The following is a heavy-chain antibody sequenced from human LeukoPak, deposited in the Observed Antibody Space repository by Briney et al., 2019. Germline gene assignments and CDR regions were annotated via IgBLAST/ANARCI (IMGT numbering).Heavy chain of an antibody. CDR3: AKVPHGDYAVDY. CDR2: ISYDGSNK. CDR1: GXTFSSYG. Sequence: GGSLRLSCAASGXTFSSYGMHWVRQAPGKGLEWVAVISYDGSNKYYADSVKGRFTISRDNSKNTLYLQMNSLRAEDTAVYYCAKVPHGDYAVDYWGQGTLVTVSS. D-gene: IGHD4-17*01. V-gene: IGHV3-30*18. J-gene: IGHJ4*02.